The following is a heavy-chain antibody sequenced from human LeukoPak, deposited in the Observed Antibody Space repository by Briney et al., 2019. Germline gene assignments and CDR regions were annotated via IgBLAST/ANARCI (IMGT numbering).Heavy chain of an antibody. Sequence: PSETLSLTCTVSGGSISNYFWSWIRQPAGKGLEWIGRIYTIGNTDYNPSLKSRVTMSVDTSESQISLNLSSVTAADTAVYYCARDRGNSYGYAYFDSWGQGTLVTVSS. V-gene: IGHV4-4*07. CDR2: IYTIGNT. CDR3: ARDRGNSYGYAYFDS. CDR1: GGSISNYF. J-gene: IGHJ4*02. D-gene: IGHD5-18*01.